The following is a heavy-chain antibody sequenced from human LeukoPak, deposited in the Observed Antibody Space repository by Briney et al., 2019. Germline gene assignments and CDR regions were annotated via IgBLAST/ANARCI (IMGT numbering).Heavy chain of an antibody. D-gene: IGHD2-2*01. J-gene: IGHJ6*03. CDR1: GFTFSSYG. Sequence: GGSLRLSCAASGFTFSSYGMSWVRQAPGKGLEWVSAISGSGGSTYYADSVKGRFTISRDNSKNTLYLQMNSLRAGDTALYYCARGAGYCSSTSCLNGYYYYYMDVWGKGTTVTVSS. CDR3: ARGAGYCSSTSCLNGYYYYYMDV. CDR2: ISGSGGST. V-gene: IGHV3-23*01.